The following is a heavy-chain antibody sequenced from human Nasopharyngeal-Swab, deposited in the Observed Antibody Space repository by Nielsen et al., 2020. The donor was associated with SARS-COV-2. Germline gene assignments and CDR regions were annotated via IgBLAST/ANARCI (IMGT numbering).Heavy chain of an antibody. J-gene: IGHJ4*02. CDR1: GFTFDDHA. D-gene: IGHD1-20*01. Sequence: SLKISCAASGFTFDDHAMHWVRQAPGKGLEWVSGISWNSGSIGYADSVKGRFTISRDNAKNSLYLQMNSLRAEDTALYYCAKDITEGGGYWGQGTLVTVSS. V-gene: IGHV3-9*01. CDR3: AKDITEGGGY. CDR2: ISWNSGSI.